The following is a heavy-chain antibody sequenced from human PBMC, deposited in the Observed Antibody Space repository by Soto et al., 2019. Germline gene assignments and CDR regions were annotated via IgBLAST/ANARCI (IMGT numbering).Heavy chain of an antibody. Sequence: GGSLRLSCAASGFTFSSYWMHWVRQVPGKGMEWVSKIDTDGSMTDYADSVKGRFTVSRDNAKNSLYLQMNSLRVEDTAVYHCASLSAPVDYWGQRTLVTVSS. J-gene: IGHJ4*02. CDR3: ASLSAPVDY. CDR1: GFTFSSYW. CDR2: IDTDGSMT. D-gene: IGHD2-2*01. V-gene: IGHV3-74*01.